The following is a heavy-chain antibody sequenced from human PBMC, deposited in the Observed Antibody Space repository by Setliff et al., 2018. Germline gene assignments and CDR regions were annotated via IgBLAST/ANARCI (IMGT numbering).Heavy chain of an antibody. CDR1: GFTFSSYS. CDR3: ARAGAFGRLDV. D-gene: IGHD3-10*01. Sequence: PGGSLRLSCAASGFTFSSYSMNWVRQAQGKGLEWVSYISSSSSTIYYADSVKGRFTISRDKAKNSLYLQMNSLRADDTAVYSCARAGAFGRLDVWGQGTTVTVSS. V-gene: IGHV3-48*01. CDR2: ISSSSSTI. J-gene: IGHJ6*02.